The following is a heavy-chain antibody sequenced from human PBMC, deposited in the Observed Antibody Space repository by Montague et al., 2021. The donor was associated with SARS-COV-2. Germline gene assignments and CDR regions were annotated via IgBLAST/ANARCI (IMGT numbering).Heavy chain of an antibody. J-gene: IGHJ4*02. CDR2: XFWNDDK. D-gene: IGHD7-27*01. V-gene: IGHV2-5*01. Sequence: PPLVKPTQTLTLICTFSGFSLISDGVGVGWIRQPPGKALEWLALXFWNDDKRYNSSLKNRLTVTKDTSKNQVVLTMTNMDPLDTGTYYCAHSLLLSSLGDFDSWGQGTLVTVAS. CDR1: GFSLISDGVG. CDR3: AHSLLLSSLGDFDS.